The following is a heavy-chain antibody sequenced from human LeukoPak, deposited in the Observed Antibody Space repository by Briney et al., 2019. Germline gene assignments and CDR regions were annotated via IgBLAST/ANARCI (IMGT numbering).Heavy chain of an antibody. CDR1: GYTFTGYY. V-gene: IGHV1-46*01. J-gene: IGHJ4*02. CDR3: ARDLPREPPDY. D-gene: IGHD1-14*01. Sequence: ASVKVSCKTSGYTFTGYYMHWVRQAHGQGLEWMGIIDPSAGSTSYAQKFQGRVTMTRDTSTSTVYMELSSLRSEDTAVYYCARDLPREPPDYWGQGTLVTVSS. CDR2: IDPSAGST.